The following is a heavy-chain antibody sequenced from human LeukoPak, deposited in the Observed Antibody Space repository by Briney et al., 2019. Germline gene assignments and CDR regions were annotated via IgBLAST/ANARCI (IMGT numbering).Heavy chain of an antibody. Sequence: SETLSLTCAVSGCSISSGYYWGWIRQPPGKGLEWIGSIYHSGSTYYNPSLKSRVTISVDTSKNQFSLKLSSVTAADTAVYYCARASGELRIDYWGQGTLVTVSS. J-gene: IGHJ4*02. CDR3: ARASGELRIDY. CDR2: IYHSGST. V-gene: IGHV4-38-2*01. D-gene: IGHD2-15*01. CDR1: GCSISSGYY.